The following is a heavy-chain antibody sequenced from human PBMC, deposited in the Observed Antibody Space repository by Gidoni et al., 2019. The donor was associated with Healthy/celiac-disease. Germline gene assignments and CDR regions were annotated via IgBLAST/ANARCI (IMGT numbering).Heavy chain of an antibody. CDR2: IYWNDDK. Sequence: QITLKESGPTLVKPTQTLTLTCTFSGFSLSTSGVGVGWIRQPPGKALEWLALIYWNDDKRYSPSLKSRLTITKDTSKNQVVLTMTNMEPVDTATYYCAHSQTAPPYHTAMVRGRALPDFDYWGQGTLVTVSS. J-gene: IGHJ4*02. V-gene: IGHV2-5*01. CDR1: GFSLSTSGVG. CDR3: AHSQTAPPYHTAMVRGRALPDFDY. D-gene: IGHD5-18*01.